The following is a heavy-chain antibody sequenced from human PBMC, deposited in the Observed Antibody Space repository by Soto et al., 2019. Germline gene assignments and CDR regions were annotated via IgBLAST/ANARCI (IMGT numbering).Heavy chain of an antibody. V-gene: IGHV3-48*01. CDR3: ARGSDYDILTGAYYYYYMDV. D-gene: IGHD3-9*01. J-gene: IGHJ6*03. CDR2: ISSSSSTI. Sequence: GGSLRLSCAASGFTFSSYSMNWVRQAPGKGLEWVSYISSSSSTIYYADSVKGRFTISRDNAKNSLYLQMNSLRAEDTAVYYCARGSDYDILTGAYYYYYMDVWGKGTTVTVSS. CDR1: GFTFSSYS.